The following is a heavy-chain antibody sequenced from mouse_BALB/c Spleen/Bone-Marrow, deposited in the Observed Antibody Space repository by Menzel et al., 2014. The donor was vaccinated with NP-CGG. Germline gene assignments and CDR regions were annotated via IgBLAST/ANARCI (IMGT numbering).Heavy chain of an antibody. Sequence: EVQVVESGTVLARPGASVKMSCKASGYSFTSYWMHWVKQRPGQGLEWIGAIYPGNSDTSYDQKFKGKAKLTAVTSANTAYMELSSLTNEDSAVYYCTFLVKEDFAYWGQGTLVTVSA. CDR2: IYPGNSDT. V-gene: IGHV1-5*01. J-gene: IGHJ3*01. CDR3: TFLVKEDFAY. D-gene: IGHD2-10*02. CDR1: GYSFTSYW.